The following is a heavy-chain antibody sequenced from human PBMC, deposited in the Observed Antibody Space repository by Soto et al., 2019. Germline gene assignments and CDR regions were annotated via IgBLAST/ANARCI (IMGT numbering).Heavy chain of an antibody. D-gene: IGHD2-15*01. CDR3: ASWWAIKGYFTY. V-gene: IGHV4-30-2*01. CDR1: GGSISSGGYS. CDR2: IYHSGNT. Sequence: SETLSLTCAVSGGSISSGGYSWSWIRQPPGKGLEWIGYIYHSGNTYYNPSLKSRVTISVDRSKNQFSLKLSSVTAADTAVYYCASWWAIKGYFTYWGQGSLVTVSS. J-gene: IGHJ4*02.